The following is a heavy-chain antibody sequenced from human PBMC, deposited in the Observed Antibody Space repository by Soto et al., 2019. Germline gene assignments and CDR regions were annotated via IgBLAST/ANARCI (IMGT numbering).Heavy chain of an antibody. J-gene: IGHJ5*02. V-gene: IGHV4-59*01. CDR1: GGSISSYY. Sequence: SETLSLTCTVSGGSISSYYWSWIRQPPGKGLEWIGYIYYSGSTNYNPSLKSRVTISVDTSKNQFSLKLSSVTAADTAVYYCARHDDILTGYYLGWFDPWGQGTLVTVSS. D-gene: IGHD3-9*01. CDR2: IYYSGST. CDR3: ARHDDILTGYYLGWFDP.